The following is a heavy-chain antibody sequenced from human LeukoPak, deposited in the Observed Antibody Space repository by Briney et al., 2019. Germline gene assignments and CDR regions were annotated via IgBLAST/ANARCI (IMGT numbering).Heavy chain of an antibody. CDR2: TYYRSKWYN. CDR3: ARSTLYCGGDCSAGWFDP. Sequence: SSQTLSLTCAISGDSVSSNSAAWNWIRQSPSRGLEWLGRTYYRSKWYNDYAVSVKSRIAINPDTSKNQFSLQLNSVTPEDTAVYYCARSTLYCGGDCSAGWFDPWGQGTLVTVSS. CDR1: GDSVSSNSAA. D-gene: IGHD2-21*02. J-gene: IGHJ5*02. V-gene: IGHV6-1*01.